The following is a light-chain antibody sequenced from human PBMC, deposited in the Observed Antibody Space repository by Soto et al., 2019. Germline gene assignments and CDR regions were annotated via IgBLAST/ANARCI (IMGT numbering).Light chain of an antibody. CDR1: QSISSW. Sequence: QMRQSASTLSATEGDRVTITCRASQSISSWLAWYQQKPGKAPKLLIFAASSLQSGVPSRFSGSGSGTDFTLTISSLQPEDFATYYCQQSYTTPRTFGQRTKVDIK. CDR2: AAS. V-gene: IGKV1-39*01. J-gene: IGKJ1*01. CDR3: QQSYTTPRT.